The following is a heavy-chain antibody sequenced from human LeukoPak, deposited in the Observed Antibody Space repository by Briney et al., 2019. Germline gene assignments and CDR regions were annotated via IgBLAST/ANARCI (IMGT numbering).Heavy chain of an antibody. D-gene: IGHD3-3*01. CDR3: AREDGRGYDFWSGYSSAFDI. Sequence: GGSLRLSCAASGFASSSYSMNWVRQAPGKGLEWVSSISSSSSYIYYADSVKGRFTISRNNAKNSLYLQMNSLRAEGTAVYYCAREDGRGYDFWSGYSSAFDIWGQGTMVTVSS. CDR1: GFASSSYS. J-gene: IGHJ3*02. CDR2: ISSSSSYI. V-gene: IGHV3-21*01.